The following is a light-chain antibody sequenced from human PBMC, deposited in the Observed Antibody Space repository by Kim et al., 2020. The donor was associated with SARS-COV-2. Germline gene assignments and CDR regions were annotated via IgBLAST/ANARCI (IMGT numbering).Light chain of an antibody. CDR2: EVS. J-gene: IGLJ2*01. V-gene: IGLV2-18*02. Sequence: QSALTQPPSVSGSPGQSVTISCTGTSSDVGNYNRVSWYQQPPGTAPKLMIYEVSKRPSGVPDRFSGSKSGNTASLTISGLQAEDEADYYCSSYTSNSTVVFGGGTQLTVL. CDR1: SSDVGNYNR. CDR3: SSYTSNSTVV.